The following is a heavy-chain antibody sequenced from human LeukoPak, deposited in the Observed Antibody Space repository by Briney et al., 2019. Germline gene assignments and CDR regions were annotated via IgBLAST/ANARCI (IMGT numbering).Heavy chain of an antibody. CDR3: ASPPSGYDYWYMDV. Sequence: ASVKVSCKASGYTFTGYYMHWVRQAPGQGLEWMGWINPNSGGTNYAQKFQGRVTMTRDTSITTAYMELIRLRSDDTAVYYCASPPSGYDYWYMDVWGKGTTVTVSS. CDR1: GYTFTGYY. CDR2: INPNSGGT. D-gene: IGHD3-3*01. V-gene: IGHV1-2*02. J-gene: IGHJ6*03.